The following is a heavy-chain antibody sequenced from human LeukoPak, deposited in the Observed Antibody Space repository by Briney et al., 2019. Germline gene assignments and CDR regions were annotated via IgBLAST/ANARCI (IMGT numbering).Heavy chain of an antibody. J-gene: IGHJ4*02. CDR1: GGSISSSSYY. CDR2: IYHSGGT. CDR3: AGDVDTAG. D-gene: IGHD5-18*01. V-gene: IGHV4-39*07. Sequence: SETLSLTCTVSGGSISSSSYYWGWIRQPPGKGLEWIGEIYHSGGTNYNPSLKSRVTISVDKSKNQFSLKLSSVTAADTAVYYCAGDVDTAGWGQGTLVTVSS.